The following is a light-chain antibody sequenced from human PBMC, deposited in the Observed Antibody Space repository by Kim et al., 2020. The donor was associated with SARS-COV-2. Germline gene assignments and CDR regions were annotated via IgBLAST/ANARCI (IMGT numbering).Light chain of an antibody. Sequence: QSALTQPASVSGSPGQSITISCTGTTSDFGGYNYVSWYQPLPGKAPKLMIYEVNDRPPGVSNRFSGYKSGNTASLTISGLQAGDEADYYCSSYTSTSTLVFGTRTKV. CDR1: TSDFGGYNY. CDR2: EVN. CDR3: SSYTSTSTLV. J-gene: IGLJ1*01. V-gene: IGLV2-14*01.